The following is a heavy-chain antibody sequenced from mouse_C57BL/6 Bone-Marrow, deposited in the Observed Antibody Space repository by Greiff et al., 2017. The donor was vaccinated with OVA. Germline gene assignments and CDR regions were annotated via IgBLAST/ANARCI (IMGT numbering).Heavy chain of an antibody. D-gene: IGHD1-1*01. CDR2: IDPETGGT. Sequence: VKLQESGAELVRPGASVTLSCKASGYTFTDYEMHWVKQTPVHGLEWIGAIDPETGGTAYNQKFKGKAILTADKSSSTAYMELRSLTSEDSAVYYCTRATTVVGAPFDYWGQGTTLTVSS. CDR3: TRATTVVGAPFDY. CDR1: GYTFTDYE. V-gene: IGHV1-15*01. J-gene: IGHJ2*01.